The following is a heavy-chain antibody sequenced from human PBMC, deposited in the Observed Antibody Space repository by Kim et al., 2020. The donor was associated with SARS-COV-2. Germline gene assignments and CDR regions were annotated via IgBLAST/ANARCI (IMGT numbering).Heavy chain of an antibody. D-gene: IGHD2-21*02. CDR2: IYYSGST. Sequence: SETLSLTCTVSGGSISSYYWSWIRQPPGKGLEWIGYIYYSGSTNYNPSLKSRVTISVDTSKNQFSLKLSSVTAADTAVYYCARGSGNFYYYYGMDVWGQGTTVTVSS. CDR1: GGSISSYY. CDR3: ARGSGNFYYYYGMDV. J-gene: IGHJ6*02. V-gene: IGHV4-59*13.